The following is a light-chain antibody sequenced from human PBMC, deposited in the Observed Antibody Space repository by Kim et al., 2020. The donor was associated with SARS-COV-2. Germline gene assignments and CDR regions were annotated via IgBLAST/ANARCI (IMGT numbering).Light chain of an antibody. CDR3: QHYGASPLT. CDR1: QSVNNNY. V-gene: IGKV3-20*01. Sequence: DIVLTQSPGTLSLSPGERATVSCRASQSVNNNYLAWYQQKPGQAPRLLIYGASSRATGIPDRFSGSGSETDFILTISRLDPEDFAVYYCQHYGASPLTFGGGTKVDIK. CDR2: GAS. J-gene: IGKJ4*01.